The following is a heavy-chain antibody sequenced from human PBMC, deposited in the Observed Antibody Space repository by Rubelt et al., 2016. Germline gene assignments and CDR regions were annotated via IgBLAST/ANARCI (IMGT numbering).Heavy chain of an antibody. Sequence: VQLQQWGAGLLKPSETLSLTCAVYGGSFSGYYWSWTRQPPGKGLEWIGEINHSGSTNYNPSLKSRVTISVDTSKNQFSLKLSSVTAADTAVYYCASQSSSGWYAFDIWGQGTMVTVSS. J-gene: IGHJ3*02. D-gene: IGHD6-19*01. CDR3: ASQSSSGWYAFDI. V-gene: IGHV4-34*01. CDR2: INHSGST. CDR1: GGSFSGYY.